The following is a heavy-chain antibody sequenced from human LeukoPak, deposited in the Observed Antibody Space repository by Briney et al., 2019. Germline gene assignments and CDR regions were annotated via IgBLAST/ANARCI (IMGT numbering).Heavy chain of an antibody. CDR3: TTDSLRNSGSRR. Sequence: PGGSLRLSCATSGFTFSSYSMNWVRQAPGKGLEWVSSISSSSSYIYYADSVKGRFTISRDNAKNSLYLQMNSLKTEDTAVYYCTTDSLRNSGSRRGGQGTLVTVSS. D-gene: IGHD1-26*01. CDR2: ISSSSSYI. V-gene: IGHV3-21*03. CDR1: GFTFSSYS. J-gene: IGHJ4*02.